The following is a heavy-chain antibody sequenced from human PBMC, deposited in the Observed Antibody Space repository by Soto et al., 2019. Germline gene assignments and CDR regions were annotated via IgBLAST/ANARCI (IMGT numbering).Heavy chain of an antibody. CDR2: ISDSGDTT. J-gene: IGHJ4*02. Sequence: GGALRLSCAASEFTFSTYAMTRVRQAPGRGLQWVATISDSGDTTYYADSVKGRFPISRDNSRNTLYLQMNNLRAEDTALYYCAKPWVPSIKDRPPRFDYWGRGTLVTVSS. CDR1: EFTFSTYA. D-gene: IGHD6-6*01. V-gene: IGHV3-23*01. CDR3: AKPWVPSIKDRPPRFDY.